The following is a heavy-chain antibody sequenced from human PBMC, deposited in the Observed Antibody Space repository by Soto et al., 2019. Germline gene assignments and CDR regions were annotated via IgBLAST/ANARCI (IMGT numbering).Heavy chain of an antibody. D-gene: IGHD2-2*01. V-gene: IGHV1-8*01. CDR2: MNPNSGNT. Sequence: QVQLVQSGAEVKKPGASVKVSCKASGYTFTSYDINWVRQATGQGLEWMGWMNPNSGNTGYAKKFQGRVTMTRNTSISTAYMELSSLRSEDTGVYYCSRGVRGCSSTRCTNWFDPWGQGTLVTVSS. CDR1: GYTFTSYD. J-gene: IGHJ5*02. CDR3: SRGVRGCSSTRCTNWFDP.